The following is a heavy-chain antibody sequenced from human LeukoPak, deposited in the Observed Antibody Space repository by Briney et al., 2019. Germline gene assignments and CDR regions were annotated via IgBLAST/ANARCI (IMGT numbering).Heavy chain of an antibody. CDR2: ISYDGSNK. D-gene: IGHD6-19*01. CDR3: AKAGYSSGWRNFDY. V-gene: IGHV3-30*18. J-gene: IGHJ4*02. Sequence: PGGSLRLSCAASGFTFSSYGMHWVRQAPGKGLEWVAVISYDGSNKFYGDSVKGRFTISRDNSKNTLYLQMSSLRAEDTAVYYCAKAGYSSGWRNFDYWGQGTLVTVSS. CDR1: GFTFSSYG.